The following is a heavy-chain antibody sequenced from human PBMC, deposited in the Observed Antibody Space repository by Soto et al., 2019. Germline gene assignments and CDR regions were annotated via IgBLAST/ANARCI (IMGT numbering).Heavy chain of an antibody. CDR1: GDPISSSKW. J-gene: IGHJ6*02. Sequence: LETLSLTCAVSGDPISSSKWWTWVRQTPGKGLEWIGKIDQNGITNYNPSLESRVTILKDNSKNQLSLKLTSVTAVDSAVYYCARLNRDYYYYGMDVWGQGATVTVFS. V-gene: IGHV4-4*02. CDR2: IDQNGIT. CDR3: ARLNRDYYYYGMDV.